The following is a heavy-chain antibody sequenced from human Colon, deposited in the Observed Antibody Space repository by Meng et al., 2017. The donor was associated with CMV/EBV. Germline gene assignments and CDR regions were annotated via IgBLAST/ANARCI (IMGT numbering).Heavy chain of an antibody. D-gene: IGHD2-2*01. CDR1: GFTFSDYY. CDR3: ARGRDIVVVPAARTDAFDI. Sequence: GESLKISCAVSGFTFSDYYMSWIRQAPGKGLEWVSYISSSGSTIYYADSVKGRFTISRDNAKNSLYLQMNSLRAEDTAVYYCARGRDIVVVPAARTDAFDIWGQGTMVTVSS. J-gene: IGHJ3*02. CDR2: ISSSGSTI. V-gene: IGHV3-11*04.